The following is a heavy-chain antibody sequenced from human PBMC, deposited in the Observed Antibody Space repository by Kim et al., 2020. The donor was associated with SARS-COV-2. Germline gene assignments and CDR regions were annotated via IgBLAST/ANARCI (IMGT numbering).Heavy chain of an antibody. J-gene: IGHJ6*02. CDR3: ARGLGGYGSYYYYYGMDV. CDR1: GGSFSGYY. D-gene: IGHD3-16*01. V-gene: IGHV4-34*01. Sequence: SETLSLTCAVYGGSFSGYYWSWICQPPGKGLEWIGEINHSGSTNYNPSLKSRVTISVDTSKNQFSLKLSSVTAADTAVYYCARGLGGYGSYYYYYGMDVWGQGTTVTVSS. CDR2: INHSGST.